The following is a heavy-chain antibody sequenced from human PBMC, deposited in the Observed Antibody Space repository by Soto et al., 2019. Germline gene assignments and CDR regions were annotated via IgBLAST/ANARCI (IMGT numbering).Heavy chain of an antibody. D-gene: IGHD3-3*01. CDR1: GYPFSNYG. CDR2: INPGNGNT. Sequence: ASVKVSCKASGYPFSNYGIHWVRQAPGQRLEWMGWINPGNGNTRYSRKFQGRVTITGDHSANTAYMEVSSLKSEDTAVYYCAIVLRGLTIFGVAYPGHYWGGGTLVTVSS. J-gene: IGHJ4*02. V-gene: IGHV1-3*01. CDR3: AIVLRGLTIFGVAYPGHY.